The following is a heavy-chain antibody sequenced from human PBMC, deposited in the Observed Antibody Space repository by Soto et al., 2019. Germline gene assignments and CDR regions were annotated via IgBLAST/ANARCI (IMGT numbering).Heavy chain of an antibody. CDR2: INHDGTKT. V-gene: IGHV3-74*01. CDR1: KFSFNHYW. D-gene: IGHD6-13*01. Sequence: EEELVESGGGLVKPGGSLRLSCVASKFSFNHYWMHWVRQVPGKGPAWVSRINHDGTKTEYADSVKGRFTISRDNTKNTLYLQMNSLRVEDTAMYYCVREPWGFSGTWYDYWGQGTLVTASS. J-gene: IGHJ4*02. CDR3: VREPWGFSGTWYDY.